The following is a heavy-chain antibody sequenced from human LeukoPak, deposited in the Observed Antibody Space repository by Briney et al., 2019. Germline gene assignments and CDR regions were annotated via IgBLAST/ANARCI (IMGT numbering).Heavy chain of an antibody. J-gene: IGHJ4*02. CDR2: ISSSSSYI. Sequence: PGGSLRLSCAASGFTFSSYSMNWVRQAPGKGLEWVSSISSSSSYIYYADSVKGRFTISRDNAKNSLYLQMNSLRAEDTAVYYCARDHFRVRGVIRRGIYFDYWGQGTLVTVSS. V-gene: IGHV3-21*01. D-gene: IGHD3-10*01. CDR1: GFTFSSYS. CDR3: ARDHFRVRGVIRRGIYFDY.